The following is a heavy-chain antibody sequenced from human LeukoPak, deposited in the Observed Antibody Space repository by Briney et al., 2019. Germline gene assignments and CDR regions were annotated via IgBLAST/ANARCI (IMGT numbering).Heavy chain of an antibody. CDR2: IYYSGST. D-gene: IGHD3-3*01. CDR1: GGSISNPY. V-gene: IGHV4-59*08. J-gene: IGHJ4*02. Sequence: SETLSLTCTVSGGSISNPYCSWIRQPPGKGLEWIGYIYYSGSTNYNPSLTSRVTISLDTSKNQFSLNLSSVTAADTAVYYCARRRGDFWSDYYAFDYWGQGTLVTISS. CDR3: ARRRGDFWSDYYAFDY.